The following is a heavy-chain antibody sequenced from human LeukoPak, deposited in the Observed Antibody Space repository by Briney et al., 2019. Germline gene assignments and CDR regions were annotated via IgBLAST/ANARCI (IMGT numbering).Heavy chain of an antibody. CDR1: GFTFSSYW. D-gene: IGHD3-22*01. J-gene: IGHJ3*02. V-gene: IGHV3-7*01. CDR3: AREQYYYDSSGSRYAFDI. CDR2: IKQDGSEK. Sequence: GGSLRLSCAASGFTFSSYWMSWVRRAPGKGLEWVANIKQDGSEKYYVDSVKGRFTISRDNAKNSLYLQMNSLRAEDTAVYYCAREQYYYDSSGSRYAFDIWGQGTMVTASS.